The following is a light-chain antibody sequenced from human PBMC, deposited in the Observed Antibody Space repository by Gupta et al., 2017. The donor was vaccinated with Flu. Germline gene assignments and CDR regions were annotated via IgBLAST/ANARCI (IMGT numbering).Light chain of an antibody. CDR2: EVT. CDR1: SSDVGTYNY. CDR3: SSYAGSNTWV. V-gene: IGLV2-8*01. J-gene: IGLJ3*02. Sequence: QSALTQTPSASGSPGQSLTISCTGTSSDVGTYNYLSWYQQHPGKAPKLIIYEVTKRPSGVPDRFSGSKSGNTASLTVSGLQADDEAAYYCSSYAGSNTWVFGGGTKLTVL.